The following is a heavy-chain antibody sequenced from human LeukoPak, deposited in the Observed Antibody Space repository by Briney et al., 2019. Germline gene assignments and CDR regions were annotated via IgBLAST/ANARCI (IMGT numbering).Heavy chain of an antibody. Sequence: SETLSLTCTVSGGSISSYYWSWIRQPPAKGLEWIGYTYYSGSTNYNPPLKSRVTISVDTSKNQFSLKLSSVTAADTAVYYCARVSSGWYYFDYWGQGTLVTVSS. J-gene: IGHJ4*02. D-gene: IGHD6-19*01. CDR1: GGSISSYY. CDR3: ARVSSGWYYFDY. CDR2: TYYSGST. V-gene: IGHV4-59*01.